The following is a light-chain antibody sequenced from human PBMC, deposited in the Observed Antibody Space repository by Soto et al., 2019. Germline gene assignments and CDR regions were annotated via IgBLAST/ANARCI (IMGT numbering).Light chain of an antibody. J-gene: IGLJ1*01. CDR2: EVT. CDR1: SSDVGGYNY. Sequence: QSVLTQPPSASGSPGQSVTISCTGTSSDVGGYNYLSWYQHRPGKAPQLIIYEVTKRPSGVPNRFFGYKSGNTASLTVSGLQAEDEADYFCMSYAGMYTDVFGTGTKLTVL. V-gene: IGLV2-8*01. CDR3: MSYAGMYTDV.